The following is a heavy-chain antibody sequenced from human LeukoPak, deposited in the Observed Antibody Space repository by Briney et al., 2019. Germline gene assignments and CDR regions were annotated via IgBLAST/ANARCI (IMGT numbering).Heavy chain of an antibody. V-gene: IGHV3-23*01. D-gene: IGHD6-13*01. J-gene: IGHJ3*02. CDR1: GFTFTTYA. CDR2: ITGSGSST. CDR3: AKDASSSWRWGAFDI. Sequence: GGSLRLSCAASGFTFTTYALSWVRQAPGKGLEWVSSITGSGSSTYYGDSVKGRFTISRDSSKNTLYLQMNSLRAEDTAVYYCAKDASSSWRWGAFDIWGQGTMVTVSS.